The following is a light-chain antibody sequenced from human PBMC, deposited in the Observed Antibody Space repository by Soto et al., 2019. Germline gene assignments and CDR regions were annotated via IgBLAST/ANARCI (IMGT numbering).Light chain of an antibody. J-gene: IGLJ1*01. CDR1: SSDVGGYNF. Sequence: QPVLTQPASVSGSPGQSITISCTGSSSDVGGYNFVSWYQQHPGKAPKLMIYEVSNRPSGVSNRFSGSKSGNTASLTISGLQAEDEADYYCTSYSTSNSYVFGAGTKLTVL. CDR2: EVS. V-gene: IGLV2-14*01. CDR3: TSYSTSNSYV.